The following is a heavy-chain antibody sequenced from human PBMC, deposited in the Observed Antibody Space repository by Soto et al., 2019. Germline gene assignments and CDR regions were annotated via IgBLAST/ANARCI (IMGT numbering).Heavy chain of an antibody. Sequence: ASETLSLTCAVSGGSISSGGHYWSWMGQHPGKGLEVIGYISYGGTAYYNPSLRSRLTLSIDKAENQFSLQLRSVTAADTAVYYCAAAHMGVAAPNWFAHWGHGTLVTVSS. V-gene: IGHV4-31*11. CDR1: GGSISSGGHY. CDR3: AAAHMGVAAPNWFAH. D-gene: IGHD6-19*01. J-gene: IGHJ5*02. CDR2: ISYGGTA.